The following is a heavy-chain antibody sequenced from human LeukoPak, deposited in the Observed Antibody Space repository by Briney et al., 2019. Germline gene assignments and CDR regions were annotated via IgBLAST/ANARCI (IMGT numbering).Heavy chain of an antibody. J-gene: IGHJ2*01. D-gene: IGHD2/OR15-2a*01. CDR2: IYYSGST. V-gene: IGHV4-59*01. CDR3: AKAIEYDSPWHFDL. Sequence: SSETLSLTCTVSGGSISSYYWSWIRQPPGKGLEWIGYIYYSGSTHYNPSLRSRVTMSTDTSKNQFSLKLSSVTAADTAIYYCAKAIEYDSPWHFDLWGRGTLVTVSS. CDR1: GGSISSYY.